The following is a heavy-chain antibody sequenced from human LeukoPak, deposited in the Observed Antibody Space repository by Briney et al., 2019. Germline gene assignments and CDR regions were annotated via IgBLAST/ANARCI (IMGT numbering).Heavy chain of an antibody. CDR2: IYYSGST. CDR3: ARDRRYYYDSSGYYLNWFDP. J-gene: IGHJ5*02. CDR1: GGSISSGGYY. D-gene: IGHD3-22*01. V-gene: IGHV4-31*03. Sequence: PSETLSLTCTVSGGSISSGGYYWSWIRQHPGKGLEWIGYIYYSGSTYYNPSLKSRVTISVDTSKNQFSLKLSSVTAADTAVYYCARDRRYYYDSSGYYLNWFDPWGQGTLVTVSS.